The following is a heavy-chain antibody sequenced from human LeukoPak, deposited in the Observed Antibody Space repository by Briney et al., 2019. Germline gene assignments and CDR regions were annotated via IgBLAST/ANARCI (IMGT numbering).Heavy chain of an antibody. J-gene: IGHJ4*02. CDR3: AKDQSLYCSSTSCFIRGDY. CDR2: ISGSGGST. D-gene: IGHD2-2*01. CDR1: GFTFSSYA. Sequence: GGSLRLSCAASGFTFSSYAMSWVRQAPGKGLEWVSAISGSGGSTYYADSVKGRFTISRGNSKNSLYLQMNSLRAEDTAVYYCAKDQSLYCSSTSCFIRGDYWGQGTLVTVSS. V-gene: IGHV3-23*01.